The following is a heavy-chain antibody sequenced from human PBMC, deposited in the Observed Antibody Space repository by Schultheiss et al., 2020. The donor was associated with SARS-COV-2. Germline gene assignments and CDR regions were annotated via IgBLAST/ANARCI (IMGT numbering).Heavy chain of an antibody. CDR2: IYYSGST. CDR3: ARRGYTFGSPTFDY. CDR1: GGSISSSSYY. Sequence: SETLSLTCTVSGGSISSSSYYWGWIRQPPGKGLEWIGSIYYSGSTYYNPSLKSRVTISVDTSKNQFSLKVNSVTAADTAVYYCARRGYTFGSPTFDYWGQGTLVTVSS. V-gene: IGHV4-39*07. J-gene: IGHJ4*02. D-gene: IGHD5-18*01.